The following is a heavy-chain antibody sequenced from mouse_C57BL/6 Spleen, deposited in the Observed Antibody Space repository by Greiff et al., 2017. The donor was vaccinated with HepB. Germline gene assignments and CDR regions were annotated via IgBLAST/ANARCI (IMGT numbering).Heavy chain of an antibody. CDR1: GYTFTSYG. CDR2: IYPRSGNT. D-gene: IGHD2-2*01. CDR3: ARKGMVTDYYAMDY. Sequence: VKLMESGAELARPGASVKLSCKASGYTFTSYGISWVKQRTGQGLEWIGEIYPRSGNTYYNEKFKGKATLTADKSSSTAYMELRSLTSEDSAVYFCARKGMVTDYYAMDYWGQGTSVTVSS. V-gene: IGHV1-81*01. J-gene: IGHJ4*01.